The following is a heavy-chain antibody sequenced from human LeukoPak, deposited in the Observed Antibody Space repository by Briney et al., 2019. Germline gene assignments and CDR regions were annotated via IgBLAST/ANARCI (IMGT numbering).Heavy chain of an antibody. CDR1: GFIFDDYA. CDR3: AKGNLRYYFDY. V-gene: IGHV3-9*01. CDR2: ISWNSGNI. J-gene: IGHJ4*02. D-gene: IGHD1-20*01. Sequence: SLRLSCAASGFIFDDYAMHWVRQAPGKGLEWVSGISWNSGNIGYADSVKGRFTISRDNAKNSLYLQMNSLRAEDTALYYCAKGNLRYYFDYWGQGTLVTVSS.